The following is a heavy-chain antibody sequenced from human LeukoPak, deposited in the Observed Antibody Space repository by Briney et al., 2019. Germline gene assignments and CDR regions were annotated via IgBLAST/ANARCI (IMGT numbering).Heavy chain of an antibody. J-gene: IGHJ4*02. CDR3: ARRSFFAARPGYFDY. D-gene: IGHD6-6*01. Sequence: GEPLQISCKGSGYSFTSYWIAWVRQMPGKGLEWMGIIYPGDSDTIYSPSFQGQVTISADKSISTAYLQWSSLKASDTAMYYCARRSFFAARPGYFDYWGQGTLVTASS. CDR1: GYSFTSYW. CDR2: IYPGDSDT. V-gene: IGHV5-51*01.